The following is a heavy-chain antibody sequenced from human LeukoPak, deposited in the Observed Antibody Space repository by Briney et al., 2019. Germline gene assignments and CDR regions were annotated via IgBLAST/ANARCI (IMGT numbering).Heavy chain of an antibody. CDR3: ARGGGTYYYDSSRVDP. CDR2: NHTSAST. CDR1: GGSISSYF. V-gene: IGHV4-4*07. D-gene: IGHD3-22*01. J-gene: IGHJ5*02. Sequence: SETLPLTCSVSGGSISSYFWRWLRQPAGKGLEWIGRNHTSASTEYNPSLKSRVTMSVDTSKNQFPLKLSSVTAADTAVYFCARGGGTYYYDSSRVDPWGQGTLVTVSS.